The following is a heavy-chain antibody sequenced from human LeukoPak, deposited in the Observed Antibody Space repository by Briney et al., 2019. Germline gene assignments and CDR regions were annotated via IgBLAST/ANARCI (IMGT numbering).Heavy chain of an antibody. V-gene: IGHV2-5*02. CDR2: IYWDDDK. Sequence: SGPTLVNPTQTLTLTCTFSGFSLSTSGVGVGWIRQPPGKALEWLALIYWDDDKRYSPSLKSGLTITKDTSKNQVVLTMTNMDPADTATYYCAHRGTTVTYDYWGQGTLVTVSS. CDR1: GFSLSTSGVG. CDR3: AHRGTTVTYDY. J-gene: IGHJ4*02. D-gene: IGHD4-17*01.